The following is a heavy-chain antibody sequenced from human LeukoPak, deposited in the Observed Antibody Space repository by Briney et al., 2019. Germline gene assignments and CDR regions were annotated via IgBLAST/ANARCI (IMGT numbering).Heavy chain of an antibody. Sequence: ASVKVSCKASGYTFTGYYMHWVRQAPGQGLEWMGWINPNSGGTNYAQKFQGRVTMTRDTSISTAYMELSRLRSDDTAVHYCATVVPAAMGWFDPWGQGTLVTVSS. CDR2: INPNSGGT. V-gene: IGHV1-2*02. J-gene: IGHJ5*02. CDR1: GYTFTGYY. D-gene: IGHD2-2*01. CDR3: ATVVPAAMGWFDP.